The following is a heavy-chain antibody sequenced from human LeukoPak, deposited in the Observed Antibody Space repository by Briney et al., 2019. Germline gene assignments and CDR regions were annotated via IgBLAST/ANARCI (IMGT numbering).Heavy chain of an antibody. D-gene: IGHD5-18*01. CDR2: MNPNSANT. V-gene: IGHV1-8*01. CDR3: ARVGGGYSYGEYYFDY. J-gene: IGHJ4*02. Sequence: ASVKVSCEASGYTFTSYDINWVGQATGKGLEWMGWMNPNSANTGYAQKVQGRVTMTRNPSISTAYMELSSLRSEDTAVYYCARVGGGYSYGEYYFDYWGQGTLVTVSS. CDR1: GYTFTSYD.